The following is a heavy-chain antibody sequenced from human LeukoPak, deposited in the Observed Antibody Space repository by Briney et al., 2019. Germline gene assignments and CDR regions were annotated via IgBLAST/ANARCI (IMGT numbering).Heavy chain of an antibody. CDR3: ARRPSVDY. Sequence: PGGSLRLSCAAFGFTFSSYWMSWVRQAPGKGLEWVANIKQDGSEKYYVDSVKGRFTISRDNAKNSLYLQMNSLRAEDTAVYYCARRPSVDYWGQGTLVTVSS. V-gene: IGHV3-7*01. J-gene: IGHJ4*02. CDR2: IKQDGSEK. CDR1: GFTFSSYW.